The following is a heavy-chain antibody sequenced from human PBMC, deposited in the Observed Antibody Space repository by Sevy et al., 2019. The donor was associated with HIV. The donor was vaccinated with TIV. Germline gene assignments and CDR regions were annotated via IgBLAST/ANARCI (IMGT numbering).Heavy chain of an antibody. D-gene: IGHD1-26*01. CDR3: AGENAWGRGYS. CDR1: GGSITSLY. CDR2: IYYNGHI. V-gene: IGHV4-59*08. J-gene: IGHJ4*02. Sequence: SQTLSLTCTVSGGSITSLYWNWIRQPPGKGLEWIANIYYNGHINYNPSLKSRVTLSLDTSKNQFSLRLGSVTAADTAMYYCAGENAWGRGYSWGQGTLVTVSS.